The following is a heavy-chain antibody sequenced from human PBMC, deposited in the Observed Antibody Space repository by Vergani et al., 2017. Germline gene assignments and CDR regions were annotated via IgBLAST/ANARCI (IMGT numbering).Heavy chain of an antibody. Sequence: QVHLNEAGPGLVKPSQTLSLTCTVSGASITSGSSYWSWIRQSPGKGLEWIGYIYSTGSTNYNPSLNSRVTMSVDTSKNQFSLKLRSVTAADTAVYFCARVMYRDEASTGYRLEGMDIWGQGTTVTISS. J-gene: IGHJ6*02. D-gene: IGHD3-9*01. CDR2: IYSTGST. CDR3: ARVMYRDEASTGYRLEGMDI. CDR1: GASITSGSSY. V-gene: IGHV4-61*01.